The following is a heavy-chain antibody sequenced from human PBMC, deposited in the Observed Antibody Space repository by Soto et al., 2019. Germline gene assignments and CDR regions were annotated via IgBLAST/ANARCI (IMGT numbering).Heavy chain of an antibody. CDR1: GGSIISYY. D-gene: IGHD3-3*01. V-gene: IGHV4-4*07. Sequence: SETLSLTCTVSGGSIISYYWSWIRQPAGKGLEWIGRIYTSGSTNYNPSLKSRVTMSVDTSKNQFSLKLSSVTAADTAVYYCARVLPYDFWSGYYPSDAFDIWGQGTMVTVSS. J-gene: IGHJ3*02. CDR2: IYTSGST. CDR3: ARVLPYDFWSGYYPSDAFDI.